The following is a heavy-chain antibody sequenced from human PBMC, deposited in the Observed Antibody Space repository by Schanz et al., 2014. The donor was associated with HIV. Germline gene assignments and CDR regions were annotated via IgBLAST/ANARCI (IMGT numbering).Heavy chain of an antibody. CDR3: AKENPLYYYTHGGPFDI. CDR2: IWHDGSKK. Sequence: QVHLVESGGGVVQPGKSLRLSCAASGFTFSNYAMHWVRQAPGKGLEWVAVIWHDGSKKYYADSVKGRFTISRDNSENTLYLQMNSLRAEDTAVYYCAKENPLYYYTHGGPFDIWGQGTMVTVSS. J-gene: IGHJ3*02. V-gene: IGHV3-33*06. CDR1: GFTFSNYA. D-gene: IGHD3-10*01.